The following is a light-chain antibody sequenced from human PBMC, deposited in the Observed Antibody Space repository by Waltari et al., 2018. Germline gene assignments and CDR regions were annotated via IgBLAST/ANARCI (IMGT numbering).Light chain of an antibody. J-gene: IGLJ2*01. V-gene: IGLV4-69*01. CDR3: QTWGSGIVT. CDR2: LNSDGSH. Sequence: QPVLTQSPSASASLGASVKLTCTLSTGHSDFAIAWHQQQPERGPRYLMKLNSDGSHTKGDEIPDRFSGSSSGAERYLTISSLRSEDEAAYYCQTWGSGIVTFGGGTQLTVL. CDR1: TGHSDFA.